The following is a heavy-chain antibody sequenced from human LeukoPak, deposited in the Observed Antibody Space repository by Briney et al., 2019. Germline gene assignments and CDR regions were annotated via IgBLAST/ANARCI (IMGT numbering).Heavy chain of an antibody. D-gene: IGHD3-10*01. CDR2: IKPDGSDK. V-gene: IGHV3-7*01. CDR1: GFTFRNYW. J-gene: IGHJ4*02. CDR3: ARGGHRQKEF. Sequence: GGSLRLSCAASGFTFRNYWMTWVRQSPGKGLEWVAIIKPDGSDKYHVDSVKGRFTISRDNAENSLYLQMSSLRAEDTAVYYCARGGHRQKEFWGQGTLVTVSS.